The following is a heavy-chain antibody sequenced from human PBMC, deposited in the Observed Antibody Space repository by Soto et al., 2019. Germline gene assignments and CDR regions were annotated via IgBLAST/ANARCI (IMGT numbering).Heavy chain of an antibody. V-gene: IGHV3-9*01. D-gene: IGHD3-3*01. CDR1: GFTFDDYA. J-gene: IGHJ6*02. CDR2: ISWNSGSI. Sequence: EVQLVESGGGLVQPGRSLRLSCAASGFTFDDYAMHWVRQAPGKGLEWVSGISWNSGSIGYADSVKGRFTISRDNAKNSLYLQMNSLRAEDTALYYCAKEFGQLRFLERPNRSYYYYGMDVWGQGTTVTVSS. CDR3: AKEFGQLRFLERPNRSYYYYGMDV.